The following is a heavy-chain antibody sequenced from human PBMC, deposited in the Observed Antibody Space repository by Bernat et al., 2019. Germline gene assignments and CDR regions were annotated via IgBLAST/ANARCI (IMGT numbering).Heavy chain of an antibody. Sequence: EVQLVESGGGLVQPGRSLRLSCAASGFTFDDYAMHWVRQAPGKGLEWVSGISWNSGSIGYADSVKGRFTISRDNSKNTLYLQMNSLRAEDTAVYYCAGGRDFDYWGQGTLVTVSS. J-gene: IGHJ4*02. CDR3: AGGRDFDY. V-gene: IGHV3-9*01. D-gene: IGHD3-16*01. CDR2: ISWNSGSI. CDR1: GFTFDDYA.